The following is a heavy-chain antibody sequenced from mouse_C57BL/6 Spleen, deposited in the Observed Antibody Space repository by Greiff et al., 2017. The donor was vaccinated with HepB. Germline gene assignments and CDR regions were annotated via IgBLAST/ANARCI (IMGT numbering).Heavy chain of an antibody. Sequence: QVQLQQPGAELVRPGTSVKLSCKASGYTFTSYWMHWVKQRPGQGLEWIGVIDPSDSYTNYNQKFKGKATLTVDTSSSTAYMQLSSLTSEDSAVYYCDSTETYAMDYWGQGTSVTVSS. V-gene: IGHV1-59*01. D-gene: IGHD2-5*01. CDR2: IDPSDSYT. CDR1: GYTFTSYW. J-gene: IGHJ4*01. CDR3: DSTETYAMDY.